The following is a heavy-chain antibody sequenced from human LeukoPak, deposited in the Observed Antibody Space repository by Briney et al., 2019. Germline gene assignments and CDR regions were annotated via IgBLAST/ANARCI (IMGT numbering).Heavy chain of an antibody. CDR3: ASALNKYYDTLTAYRY. V-gene: IGHV3-21*01. J-gene: IGHJ4*02. CDR2: ISATSAYI. D-gene: IGHD3-9*01. Sequence: GGSLRLSCAASGFTFSSYEMNWVRQAPGKGLEWVSSISATSAYIFYAASVKGRFTISRDNAKNSLFLQMNSLRADDTAVYYCASALNKYYDTLTAYRYWGQGTRVTVSS. CDR1: GFTFSSYE.